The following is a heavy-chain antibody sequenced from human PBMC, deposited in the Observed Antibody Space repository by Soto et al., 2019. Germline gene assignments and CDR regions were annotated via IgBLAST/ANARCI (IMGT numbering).Heavy chain of an antibody. CDR1: GGDLSISG. CDR3: AKDDGAGFKS. D-gene: IGHD1-26*01. V-gene: IGHV1-69*04. CDR2: IFPLLAMV. Sequence: QVNLVQSGTEMKKPGSSVMVSCKVSGGDLSISGISWVSQAPGQELEWMGGIFPLLAMVDYSQKFQGRVTISADESTNTAYMDLGSLRSEDTAVYYCAKDDGAGFKSWGQGTLVIVSS. J-gene: IGHJ4*02.